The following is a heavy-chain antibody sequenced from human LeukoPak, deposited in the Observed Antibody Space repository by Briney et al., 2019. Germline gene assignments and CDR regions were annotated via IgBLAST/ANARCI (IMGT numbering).Heavy chain of an antibody. Sequence: GGSLRLSCAASGFTFSSFSMNWVRQAPGKGLEWVSHISSSSSYIYYADSVKGRFTISRDNAKNSLYLEMNSLRAEDTAVYYCARERSGTTSLDYWGQGTLVTVSS. D-gene: IGHD1-7*01. CDR1: GFTFSSFS. CDR2: ISSSSSYI. V-gene: IGHV3-21*01. CDR3: ARERSGTTSLDY. J-gene: IGHJ4*02.